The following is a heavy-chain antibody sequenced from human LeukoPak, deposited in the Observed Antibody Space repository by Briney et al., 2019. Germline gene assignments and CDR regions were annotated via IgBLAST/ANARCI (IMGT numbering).Heavy chain of an antibody. Sequence: PSQTLSLTCSVSGGSISSGEYYWGWIRQPPGKGLEWIGYIYYSGSTYYNPSLKSRVTISVDTSKNQFSLKLSSVTAADTAVFYCARNVLAADAFDIWGQGTMVTVSS. V-gene: IGHV4-30-4*01. D-gene: IGHD2-2*01. CDR3: ARNVLAADAFDI. CDR2: IYYSGST. CDR1: GGSISSGEYY. J-gene: IGHJ3*02.